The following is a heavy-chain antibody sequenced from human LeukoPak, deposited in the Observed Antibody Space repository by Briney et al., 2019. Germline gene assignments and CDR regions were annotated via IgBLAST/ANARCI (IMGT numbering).Heavy chain of an antibody. CDR3: ARVVSGEVEGNAFDI. Sequence: PSETLSLTCTVSGGSISSYYWSWIRQPAGKGLEWIGRIYTSGTTNYNPSLKSRVTMSVDTSKNQFSLRLSSVTAADTAVYYCARVVSGEVEGNAFDIWGQGTMVTVSS. D-gene: IGHD1-14*01. J-gene: IGHJ3*02. CDR2: IYTSGTT. V-gene: IGHV4-4*07. CDR1: GGSISSYY.